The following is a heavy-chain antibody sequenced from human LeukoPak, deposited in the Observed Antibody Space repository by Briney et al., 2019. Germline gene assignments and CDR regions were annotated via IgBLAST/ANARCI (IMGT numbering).Heavy chain of an antibody. CDR2: ISGGAGNT. D-gene: IGHD1-26*01. CDR1: GFTFSNYA. J-gene: IGHJ4*02. CDR3: AKAGSIRFDY. Sequence: PGGSLRLSCAASGFTFSNYAMSWVRQAPGKGLEWVSGISGGAGNTYYADSVKGRFTISRDNSKNTLYLQMNNLRAEDTAVYYCAKAGSIRFDYWGQGTLVTVSS. V-gene: IGHV3-23*01.